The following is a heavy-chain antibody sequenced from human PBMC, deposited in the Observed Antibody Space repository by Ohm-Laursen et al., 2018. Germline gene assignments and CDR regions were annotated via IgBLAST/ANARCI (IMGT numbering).Heavy chain of an antibody. J-gene: IGHJ4*02. CDR1: GGSISSYY. Sequence: GTLSLTCTVSGGSISSYYWSWIRQPPGKGLEWIGYIYYSGSTNYNPSLKSRVTISVDTSKNQFSLKLSSVTAADTAVYYCARVDGCSYYWGQGTLVTVSS. D-gene: IGHD3-9*01. V-gene: IGHV4-59*01. CDR2: IYYSGST. CDR3: ARVDGCSYY.